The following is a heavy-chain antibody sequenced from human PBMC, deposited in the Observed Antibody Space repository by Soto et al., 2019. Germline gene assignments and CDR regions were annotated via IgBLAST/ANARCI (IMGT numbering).Heavy chain of an antibody. Sequence: ASVKVSCKASGYTFTKFHIHWVRQAPGQGLEWMGWINPNSGGTNYAQKFQGWVTMTRDTSISTAYMELSRLRSDDTAVYYCARGYCSGGSCYSGNWFDPWGQATLVTVSS. J-gene: IGHJ5*02. D-gene: IGHD2-15*01. CDR3: ARGYCSGGSCYSGNWFDP. CDR1: GYTFTKFH. V-gene: IGHV1-2*04. CDR2: INPNSGGT.